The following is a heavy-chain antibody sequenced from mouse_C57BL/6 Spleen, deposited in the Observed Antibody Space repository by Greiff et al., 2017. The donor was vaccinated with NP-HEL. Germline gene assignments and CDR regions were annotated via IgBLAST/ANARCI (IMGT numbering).Heavy chain of an antibody. V-gene: IGHV1-62-2*01. J-gene: IGHJ4*01. CDR2: FYPGSGSI. D-gene: IGHD2-1*01. Sequence: QVQLQQSGAELVKPGASVKLSCKASGYTFTEYTIHWVKQRSGQGLEWIGWFYPGSGSIKYNEKFKDKATLTADKSSSTVSMELSRLTSEDSAVYFCARHEVYGNFGGGAMDYWGQGTSVTVSS. CDR3: ARHEVYGNFGGGAMDY. CDR1: GYTFTEYT.